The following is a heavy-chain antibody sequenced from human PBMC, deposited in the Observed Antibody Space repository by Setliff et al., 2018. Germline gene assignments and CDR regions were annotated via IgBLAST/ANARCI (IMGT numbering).Heavy chain of an antibody. CDR2: IYHNGNT. D-gene: IGHD3-3*01. J-gene: IGHJ3*02. CDR1: GGSVSPYF. CDR3: ATPGRDDLDSPFEPFDI. V-gene: IGHV4-4*08. Sequence: PSETLSLTCTVSGGSVSPYFWSWIRQPPGKGLQWIGYIYHNGNTNFNPSLKSRVNMSIDTSKNHFSLRLTSMTAADTAVYYRATPGRDDLDSPFEPFDIWGQGTMVTVSS.